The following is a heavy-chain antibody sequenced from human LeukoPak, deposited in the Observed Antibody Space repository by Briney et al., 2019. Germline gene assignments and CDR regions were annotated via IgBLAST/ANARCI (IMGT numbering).Heavy chain of an antibody. Sequence: ASVKVSCKASGYTFTSYYMHWVRQAPGQGLEWMGIINPNGGSTSYAQKFQGRVTMTRDTSTSTVYMELSSLRSEDTAVYYCARDRTATVTIGRPQKYYYGMDVWGQGTTVTVSS. D-gene: IGHD4-17*01. CDR2: INPNGGST. J-gene: IGHJ6*02. CDR1: GYTFTSYY. V-gene: IGHV1-46*01. CDR3: ARDRTATVTIGRPQKYYYGMDV.